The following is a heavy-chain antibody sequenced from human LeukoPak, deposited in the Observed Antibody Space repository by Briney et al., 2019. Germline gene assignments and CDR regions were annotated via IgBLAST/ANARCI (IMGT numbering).Heavy chain of an antibody. CDR2: INPNSGDT. J-gene: IGHJ4*02. Sequence: ASVKVSCKASGYTFTGYYMHWVRQAPGQGLEWMGWINPNSGDTDYAQKFQGWVTMARDTSISTAYMESSRLKSDDTAVYYCARGGPGRSFDYWGQGTLVTVSS. CDR3: ARGGPGRSFDY. CDR1: GYTFTGYY. V-gene: IGHV1-2*04.